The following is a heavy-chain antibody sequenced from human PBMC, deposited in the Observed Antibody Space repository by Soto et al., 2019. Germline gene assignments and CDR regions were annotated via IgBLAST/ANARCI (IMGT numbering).Heavy chain of an antibody. D-gene: IGHD3-22*01. CDR2: IIPILGIA. J-gene: IGHJ3*02. Sequence: SVQVSCKASGRSFSSYTISWVRQAPGQGLEWMGRIIPILGIANYAQKFQGRVTITADKSTSTAYMELSSLRSEDTAVYYCARVTVSENYYDSSGYYYYDAFDIWGQGTMVTVSS. V-gene: IGHV1-69*02. CDR1: GRSFSSYT. CDR3: ARVTVSENYYDSSGYYYYDAFDI.